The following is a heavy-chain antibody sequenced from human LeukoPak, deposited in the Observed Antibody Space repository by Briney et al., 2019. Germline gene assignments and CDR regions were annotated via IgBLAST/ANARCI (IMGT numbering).Heavy chain of an antibody. Sequence: GGSLTPSCAASGFSFSSYNMSCVRQAPGKGLEWVSDINRISHYLYHADSMEGRFNISRDNVKNSLYLQMTSLRAEDTAVYYCARDFGAYVGATLGYVGRFDSWGQGTLVTVSS. V-gene: IGHV3-21*01. CDR3: ARDFGAYVGATLGYVGRFDS. CDR1: GFSFSSYN. D-gene: IGHD3-10*01. J-gene: IGHJ4*02. CDR2: INRISHYL.